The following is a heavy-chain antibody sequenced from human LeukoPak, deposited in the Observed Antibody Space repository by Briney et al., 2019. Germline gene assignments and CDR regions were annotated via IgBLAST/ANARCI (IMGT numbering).Heavy chain of an antibody. CDR1: GFTFSSYA. CDR3: AKDPLPYCSGTHRCYYYGMDV. V-gene: IGHV3-23*01. D-gene: IGHD2-2*01. Sequence: GGSLRLSCAASGFTFSSYAMSWVRQAPGKGLEWVSAISGSGGSTYYADSVKGRFTISRDNSKNTLYLQMNSLRAEDTAVYYCAKDPLPYCSGTHRCYYYGMDVWGQGTTVTVSS. J-gene: IGHJ6*02. CDR2: ISGSGGST.